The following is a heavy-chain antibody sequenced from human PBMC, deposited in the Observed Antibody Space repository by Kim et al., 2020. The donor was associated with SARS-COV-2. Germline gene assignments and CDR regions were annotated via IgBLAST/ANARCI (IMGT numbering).Heavy chain of an antibody. CDR2: IKSKTDGGTT. J-gene: IGHJ4*02. CDR1: GFTFSNAW. Sequence: GGSLRLSCAASGFTFSNAWMSWVRQAPGKGLEWVGRIKSKTDGGTTDYAAPVKGRFTISRDDSKNTLYLQMNSLKTEDTAVYYCTTGVTMVRGVIILFDYWGQGTLVTVSS. D-gene: IGHD3-10*01. CDR3: TTGVTMVRGVIILFDY. V-gene: IGHV3-15*01.